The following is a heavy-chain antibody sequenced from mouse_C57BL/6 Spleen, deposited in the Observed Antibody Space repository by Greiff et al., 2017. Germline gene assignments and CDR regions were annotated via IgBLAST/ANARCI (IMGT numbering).Heavy chain of an antibody. D-gene: IGHD2-3*01. CDR1: GFNIKDDY. Sequence: VQLQQSGAELVRPGASVKLSCTASGFNIKDDYMHWVKQRPEQGLEWIGWIDPENGDTEYASKFQGKATITADTSSNTAYLQLSSLTSEDTAVYYCTTYDGYERGAYWGQGTLVTVSA. CDR3: TTYDGYERGAY. J-gene: IGHJ3*01. V-gene: IGHV14-4*01. CDR2: IDPENGDT.